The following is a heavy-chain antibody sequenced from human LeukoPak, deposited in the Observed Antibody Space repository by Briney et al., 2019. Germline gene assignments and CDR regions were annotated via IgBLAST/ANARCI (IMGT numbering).Heavy chain of an antibody. CDR2: ISGSGDST. V-gene: IGHV3-23*01. CDR3: AKDQALRGGDYVDYFDY. CDR1: GFTFSSYA. Sequence: GGSLRLSCAASGFTFSSYAMSWVRQAPGKGLEWVSAISGSGDSTYYADSVKGRFTISRDNSKNTLCLQMNSLRAEDTAVYYCAKDQALRGGDYVDYFDYWGQGTLVTVSS. J-gene: IGHJ4*02. D-gene: IGHD4-17*01.